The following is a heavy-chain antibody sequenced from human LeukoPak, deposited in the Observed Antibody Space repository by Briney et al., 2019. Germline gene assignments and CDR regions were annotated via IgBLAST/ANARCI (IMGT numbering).Heavy chain of an antibody. Sequence: GGSLRLSCAASGFTFSGSAMHWVRQASGKGLEWVGRIRSKANSYATAYAASAKGRFTISRDDSKNTAYLQMNSLKAEDMAVYYCTRPSDFCSGYYDYWGQGTMVTVSS. CDR2: IRSKANSYAT. CDR1: GFTFSGSA. D-gene: IGHD3-3*01. V-gene: IGHV3-73*01. CDR3: TRPSDFCSGYYDY. J-gene: IGHJ4*02.